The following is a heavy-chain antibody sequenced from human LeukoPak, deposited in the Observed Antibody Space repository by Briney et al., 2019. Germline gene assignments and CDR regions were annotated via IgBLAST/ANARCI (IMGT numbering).Heavy chain of an antibody. D-gene: IGHD1-26*01. Sequence: GGSLRLSCVVSGFTFSPYSMNWVRQAPGKGLEWVAYISGRTSTIYYADSVYGRFTISRDNAKNTLYLQMNSLTAEDTAVYYCARDPYSGGYWNYYYYYMDVWGKGTTVTISS. J-gene: IGHJ6*03. CDR3: ARDPYSGGYWNYYYYYMDV. CDR1: GFTFSPYS. CDR2: ISGRTSTI. V-gene: IGHV3-48*01.